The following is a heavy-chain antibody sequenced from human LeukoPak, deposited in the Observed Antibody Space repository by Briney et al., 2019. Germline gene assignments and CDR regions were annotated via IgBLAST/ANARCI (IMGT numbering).Heavy chain of an antibody. V-gene: IGHV1-18*01. CDR1: GYTFTAYG. Sequence: GASVKVSCKASGYTFTAYGISWVRQAPGQGLEWMGWISAYNGNTNYAQKLQGRVTMTTDTSTSTAYMELRSLRSDDTAVYYCARHRLWFGELLFYFDYWGQGTLVTVSS. CDR2: ISAYNGNT. J-gene: IGHJ4*02. CDR3: ARHRLWFGELLFYFDY. D-gene: IGHD3-10*01.